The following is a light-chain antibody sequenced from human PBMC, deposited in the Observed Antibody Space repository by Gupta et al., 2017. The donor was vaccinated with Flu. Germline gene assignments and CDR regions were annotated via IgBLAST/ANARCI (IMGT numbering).Light chain of an antibody. V-gene: IGLV1-40*01. CDR3: QSYDSSLSGYV. CDR2: SNN. J-gene: IGLJ1*01. Sequence: QSVLTQPPSVSGAPGQRVTISCTGSSSNIGTVYDVHWYQQLPGTAPKLLIYSNNNRPSGVPDRFSGSKSGTSASLAITGLQAEDEADYYCQSYDSSLSGYVFGTGTKVTVL. CDR1: SSNIGTVYD.